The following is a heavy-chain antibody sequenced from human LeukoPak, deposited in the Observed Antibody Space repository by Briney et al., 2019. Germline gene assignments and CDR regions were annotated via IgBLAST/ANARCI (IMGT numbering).Heavy chain of an antibody. CDR1: GFTFSSYG. CDR3: AKVGVGATPIDY. D-gene: IGHD1-26*01. CDR2: ISYDGSNK. J-gene: IGHJ4*02. V-gene: IGHV3-30*18. Sequence: GRSLRLSCAASGFTFSSYGMHWVRQAPGKGLEWVAVISYDGSNKYYADSVKGRFTISRDNSKNTLYLQMNSLRAEDTAVYYCAKVGVGATPIDYWGQGTLVTVSS.